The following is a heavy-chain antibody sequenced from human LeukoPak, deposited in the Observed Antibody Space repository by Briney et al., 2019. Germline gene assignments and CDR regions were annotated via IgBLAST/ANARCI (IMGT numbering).Heavy chain of an antibody. J-gene: IGHJ4*02. CDR3: AKVGCSSTSCPNRFDS. Sequence: PGGSLRLSCAGSGFIFNNYAMHWVRQPPGKGLEWVSGISWNSGTIDYADSVRGRFTISRDNSKNTLYLQMNSLRADDTAVYYCAKVGCSSTSCPNRFDSWGQGTLVTVSS. V-gene: IGHV3-9*01. CDR1: GFIFNNYA. CDR2: ISWNSGTI. D-gene: IGHD2-2*01.